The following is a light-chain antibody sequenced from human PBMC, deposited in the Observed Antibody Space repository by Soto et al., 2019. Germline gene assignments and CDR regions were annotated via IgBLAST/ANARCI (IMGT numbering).Light chain of an antibody. CDR1: QSISSW. CDR2: KAS. V-gene: IGKV1-5*03. CDR3: QEYKSYST. J-gene: IGKJ2*01. Sequence: DIQMTQSPSTLSASVGDRVTITCRASQSISSWLAWYQQKPGKAPKLLIYKASSLESGVPSRFSGSGSGTEFTLTISSLQPDDFATYHCQEYKSYSTFGQGTKLEIK.